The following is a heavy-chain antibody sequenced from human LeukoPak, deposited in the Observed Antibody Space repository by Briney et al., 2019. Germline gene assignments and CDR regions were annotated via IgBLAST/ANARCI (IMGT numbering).Heavy chain of an antibody. V-gene: IGHV3-21*01. CDR1: GFTFTTYS. J-gene: IGHJ4*02. CDR2: ISSSSSYI. CDR3: ARLQQLVDY. D-gene: IGHD6-13*01. Sequence: KPGGSLRLSCAGAGFTFTTYSMNWVRQAPGKGLEWVSSISSSSSYIYYADSVKGRFTISRDNAKNSLYLQMNSLRAEDTAVYYCARLQQLVDYWGQGTLVTVSS.